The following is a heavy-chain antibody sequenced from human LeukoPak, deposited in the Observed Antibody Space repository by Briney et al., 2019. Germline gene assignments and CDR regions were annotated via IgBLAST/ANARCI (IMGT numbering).Heavy chain of an antibody. J-gene: IGHJ4*02. CDR1: GFNFSNYG. D-gene: IGHD2-2*01. CDR2: ISGSGSST. V-gene: IGHV3-23*01. Sequence: PGGSLRLSCATSGFNFSNYGMSWVRQAPGKGLEWVSAISGSGSSTYYADSVKGRFTISRDNAKNTLYLQMNSLRAEDTAVYYCAHGSMYQLDYWGQGTLVTVSS. CDR3: AHGSMYQLDY.